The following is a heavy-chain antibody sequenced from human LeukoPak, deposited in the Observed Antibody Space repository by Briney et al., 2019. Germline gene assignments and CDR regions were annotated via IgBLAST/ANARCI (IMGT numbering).Heavy chain of an antibody. CDR2: IYHSGST. J-gene: IGHJ3*02. V-gene: IGHV4-38-2*02. CDR3: ARSLREDAFDI. CDR1: GYSISSGYY. D-gene: IGHD4-17*01. Sequence: SETLSLTCTVSGYSISSGYYWGWIRQPPGKGLEWIGSIYHSGSTYYNPSLKSRVTVSVDTSKNQFSLKLSSVTAADTAVYYRARSLREDAFDIWGQGTMVTVSS.